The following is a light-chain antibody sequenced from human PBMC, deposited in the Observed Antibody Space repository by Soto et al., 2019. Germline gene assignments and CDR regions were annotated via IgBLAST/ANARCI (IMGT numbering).Light chain of an antibody. CDR2: GAS. V-gene: IGKV1-5*03. J-gene: IGKJ2*01. CDR3: QHYNGY. CDR1: QSINNW. Sequence: DIQMTQSPSTLSASVGDRVTITCRASQSINNWLAWYQLKPGKAPKLLIYGASSLESGVPSRFSGSGSGTEFTLTLSSLQPDAFATYYCQHYNGYFGQGTKLELK.